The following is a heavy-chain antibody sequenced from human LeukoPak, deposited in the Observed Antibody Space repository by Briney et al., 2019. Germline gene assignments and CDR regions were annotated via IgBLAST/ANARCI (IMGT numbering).Heavy chain of an antibody. V-gene: IGHV3-74*01. CDR1: GFTFSSYW. J-gene: IGHJ4*02. CDR2: INPDVTTT. CDR3: VRIATVITPDY. D-gene: IGHD4-17*01. Sequence: PGGSLRLSCAASGFTFSSYWMHWVRQPLGKGLVWVSRINPDVTTTNYADSVKGRFTISRDNAKNTLYVQMNSLTVEDTALYYCVRIATVITPDYWGQGTLVTVSS.